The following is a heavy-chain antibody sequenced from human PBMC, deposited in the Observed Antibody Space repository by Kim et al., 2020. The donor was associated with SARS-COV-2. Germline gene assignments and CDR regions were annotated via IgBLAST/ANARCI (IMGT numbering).Heavy chain of an antibody. CDR2: ISYDGSNK. CDR3: ASSYSSGWSYFDY. CDR1: GFTFSSYA. J-gene: IGHJ4*02. D-gene: IGHD6-19*01. V-gene: IGHV3-30-3*01. Sequence: GGSLRLSCAASGFTFSSYAMHWVRQAPGKGLEWVAVISYDGSNKYYADSVKGRFTISRDNSKNTLYLQMNSLRAEDTAVYYCASSYSSGWSYFDYWGQGTLVTVSS.